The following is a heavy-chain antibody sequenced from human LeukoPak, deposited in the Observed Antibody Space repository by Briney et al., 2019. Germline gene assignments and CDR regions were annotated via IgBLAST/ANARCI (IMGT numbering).Heavy chain of an antibody. CDR3: ARLRDIAAYYYYYGMDV. CDR2: IYYSGST. V-gene: IGHV4-59*08. J-gene: IGHJ6*02. D-gene: IGHD6-13*01. CDR1: GGSISSYY. Sequence: PSETLSLTCTVSGGSISSYYWSWIRQPPGKGLEWIGYIYYSGSTNYNPSLKSRVTISVDTSKNQFSLKLSSVTAADTAVYYCARLRDIAAYYYYYGMDVWGQGTTVTVSS.